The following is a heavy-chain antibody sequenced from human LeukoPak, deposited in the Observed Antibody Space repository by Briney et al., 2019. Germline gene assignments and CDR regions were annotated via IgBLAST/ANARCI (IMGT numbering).Heavy chain of an antibody. V-gene: IGHV3-64*02. D-gene: IGHD5-12*01. J-gene: IGHJ6*03. CDR3: ARGPVASIYYYYYMDV. CDR1: GFTFSNSS. CDR2: VSSNGDST. Sequence: GGSLRLSCAASGFTFSNSSMRWVRQVPGKGLEYVSAVSSNGDSTYYADSVKGRFTITRDNSKNTLYLQMASLRPEDTAVYYCARGPVASIYYYYYMDVWGKGATVAVSS.